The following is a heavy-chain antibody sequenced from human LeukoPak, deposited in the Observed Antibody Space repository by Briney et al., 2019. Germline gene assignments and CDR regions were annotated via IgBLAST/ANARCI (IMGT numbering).Heavy chain of an antibody. J-gene: IGHJ4*02. CDR3: ATNTGTVFDH. V-gene: IGHV4-59*01. CDR1: GGSISSYY. Sequence: SETLSLTCTVSGGSISSYYWSWIRQPPGKGLEWIGYVYYSGSTEYNPSLRSRVTISLEMSKHQFSLNVTSVTAADTAVYYCATNTGTVFDHWGQGALVTVSS. CDR2: VYYSGST. D-gene: IGHD7-27*01.